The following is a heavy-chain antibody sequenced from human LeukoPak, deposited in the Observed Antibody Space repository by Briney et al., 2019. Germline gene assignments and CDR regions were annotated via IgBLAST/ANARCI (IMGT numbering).Heavy chain of an antibody. CDR1: GGSMDDYY. V-gene: IGHV4-4*07. Sequence: SETLSLTCTVSGGSMDDYYWSWIRQPAGKGLEWVGRIYSSGRTNYSPSLKSRVTMSVDMSKSQFSLKLTSVTAADTAVYYCARDVEFNYYDSSGYYSQNWFDPWGQGTLVTVSS. J-gene: IGHJ5*02. D-gene: IGHD3-22*01. CDR2: IYSSGRT. CDR3: ARDVEFNYYDSSGYYSQNWFDP.